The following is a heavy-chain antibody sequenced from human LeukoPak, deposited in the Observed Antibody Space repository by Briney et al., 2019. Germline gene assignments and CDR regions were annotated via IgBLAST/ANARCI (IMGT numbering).Heavy chain of an antibody. CDR1: GFTFSSYS. J-gene: IGHJ4*02. CDR3: ARLYYYGSGSFPREDDY. D-gene: IGHD3-10*01. CDR2: ISSSSSYI. Sequence: PGGSLRLSCAASGFTFSSYSMNWVRQAPGKGLEWVSSISSSSSYIYYADSVKGRFTISRDNAKNSLYLQMNSLRAEDTAVYYCARLYYYGSGSFPREDDYWGQGTLVTVSS. V-gene: IGHV3-21*01.